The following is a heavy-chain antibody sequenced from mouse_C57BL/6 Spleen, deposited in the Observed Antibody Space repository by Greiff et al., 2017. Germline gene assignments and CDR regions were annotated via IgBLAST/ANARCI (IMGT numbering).Heavy chain of an antibody. J-gene: IGHJ3*01. CDR3: GRGRGYGTWYAY. V-gene: IGHV1-18*01. CDR1: GYTFTDYN. CDR2: INPNNGGT. D-gene: IGHD1-1*02. Sequence: EVKLQESGPELVKPGASVKIPCKASGYTFTDYNMDWVKQSHGKSLEWIGDINPNNGGTIYNQKFKGQFTLTVDKSSSTAYMELRSLTSEVTAVYNRGRGRGYGTWYAYWGQGTLVTVSA.